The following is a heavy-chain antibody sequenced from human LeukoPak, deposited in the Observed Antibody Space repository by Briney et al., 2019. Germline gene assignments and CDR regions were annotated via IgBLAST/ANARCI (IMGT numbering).Heavy chain of an antibody. V-gene: IGHV4-39*01. CDR3: ARRMTHGSGSYYFDY. CDR2: IYYSGST. CDR1: GDSISSSSCF. D-gene: IGHD3-10*01. J-gene: IGHJ4*02. Sequence: YPSGTLSLTCTVSGDSISSSSCFWAWIRQPPGKGLEWIGSIYYSGSTYYNPSLKSRVTISVDTSKNQFSLKLSSVTAADTAVYYCARRMTHGSGSYYFDYWGRGTLVTVSS.